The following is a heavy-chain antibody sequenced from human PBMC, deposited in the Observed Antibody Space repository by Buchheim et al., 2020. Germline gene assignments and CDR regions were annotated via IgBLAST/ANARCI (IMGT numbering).Heavy chain of an antibody. CDR1: GFTFRSYG. Sequence: EVRLVESGGGLVKPGGSLRLSCAASGFTFRSYGMDWVRQAPGKGLEWISSISSTSPSIYYADSVKGRFTISRDNAKNSLFLPMNSLRAEDTALYYCAKTRVDYGDSVSFDIWGQGT. CDR2: ISSTSPSI. CDR3: AKTRVDYGDSVSFDI. D-gene: IGHD4-17*01. J-gene: IGHJ3*02. V-gene: IGHV3-21*01.